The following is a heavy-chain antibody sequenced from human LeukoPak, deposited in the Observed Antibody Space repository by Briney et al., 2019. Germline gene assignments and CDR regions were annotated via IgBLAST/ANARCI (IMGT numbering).Heavy chain of an antibody. CDR2: IYYSGNT. CDR1: GGSISSDNY. CDR3: ARHSGYSNYGAFDY. D-gene: IGHD4-11*01. V-gene: IGHV4-38-2*02. Sequence: PSETLSLTCSVSGGSISSDNYWGWIRPPPGKGLEWIGSIYYSGNTFYNPSLKSRVTISVDTSKNQFSLKLSSVTAADTAVYYCARHSGYSNYGAFDYWGQGTLVTVSS. J-gene: IGHJ4*02.